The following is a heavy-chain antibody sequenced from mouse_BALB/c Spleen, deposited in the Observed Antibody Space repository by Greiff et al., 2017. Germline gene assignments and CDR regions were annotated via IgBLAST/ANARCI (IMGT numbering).Heavy chain of an antibody. D-gene: IGHD4-1*01. CDR1: GFNIKDTY. Sequence: VQLQQSGAELVKPGASVKLSCTASGFNIKDTYMHWVKQRPDQGLEWIGRIDPANGNTKYDPKFQGKATITADTSSNTAYLQLSSLTSEDTAVYYCARNWEVWYFEVWGAGTTGTVAA. V-gene: IGHV14-3*02. CDR3: ARNWEVWYFEV. CDR2: IDPANGNT. J-gene: IGHJ1*01.